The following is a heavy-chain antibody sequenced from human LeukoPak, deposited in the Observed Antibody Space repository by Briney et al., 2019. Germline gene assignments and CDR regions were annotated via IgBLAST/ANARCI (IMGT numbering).Heavy chain of an antibody. J-gene: IGHJ4*02. CDR2: ISYDGSNK. V-gene: IGHV3-30-3*01. CDR1: GFTVSSSY. Sequence: GGSLRLSCAASGFTVSSSYMSWVRQAPGKGLEWVAVISYDGSNKYYADSVKGRFTISRDNSKNTLYLQMNSLRAEDTAVYYCARDSSMIVVIINYYFDYWGQGTLVTVSS. D-gene: IGHD3-22*01. CDR3: ARDSSMIVVIINYYFDY.